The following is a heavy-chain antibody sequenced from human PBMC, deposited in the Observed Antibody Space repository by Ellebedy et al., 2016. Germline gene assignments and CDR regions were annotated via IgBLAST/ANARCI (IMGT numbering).Heavy chain of an antibody. CDR1: GGSFSGYY. CDR3: ARGQIPDP. Sequence: SETLSLTXAVYGGSFSGYYWIWIRQPPGKGLEWIGEINHSGGTNYNPSLKSRVTISVDTSKNQFSLKLSSVTAADTAVYYCARGQIPDPWGPGTLVTVST. V-gene: IGHV4-34*01. D-gene: IGHD2-2*02. J-gene: IGHJ5*02. CDR2: INHSGGT.